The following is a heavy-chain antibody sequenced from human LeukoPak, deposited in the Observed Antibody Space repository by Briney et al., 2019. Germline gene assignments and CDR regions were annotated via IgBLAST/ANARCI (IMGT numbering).Heavy chain of an antibody. J-gene: IGHJ3*02. CDR3: ARTDYYDSTVAFDI. Sequence: PSETLSLTCTVSGGSISSYYWSWIRQPPGKGLEWIGYIYYSGSTNYNPSLKSRVTISVDTSKNQFSLKLSSVTAADTAVYYCARTDYYDSTVAFDIWGQGTMVTVSS. CDR2: IYYSGST. V-gene: IGHV4-59*01. CDR1: GGSISSYY. D-gene: IGHD3-22*01.